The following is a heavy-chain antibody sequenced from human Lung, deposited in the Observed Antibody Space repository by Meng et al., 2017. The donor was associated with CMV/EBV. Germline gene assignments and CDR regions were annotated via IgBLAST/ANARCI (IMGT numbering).Heavy chain of an antibody. J-gene: IGHJ6*02. D-gene: IGHD2-2*01. Sequence: SXTLSLXCAVYGGSFSGYYWSWIRQPPGKGLEWIGEINHSGSTNYNPSLKSRVTISVDTSKNQFSLKLGSVTAADTAVYYCARGYIVVVPAAMLRSGLYGMDVXGQGXTVTVSS. V-gene: IGHV4-34*01. CDR2: INHSGST. CDR1: GGSFSGYY. CDR3: ARGYIVVVPAAMLRSGLYGMDV.